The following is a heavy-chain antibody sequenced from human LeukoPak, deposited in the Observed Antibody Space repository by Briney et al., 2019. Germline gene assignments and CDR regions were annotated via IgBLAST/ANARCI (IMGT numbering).Heavy chain of an antibody. V-gene: IGHV4-4*02. Sequence: PSGTLSLTCTVSGDSINSLDLWSWVRQPPGKGLEWIGEMYLSGTTHSNPSVKSRVTISIDKSKNQFFLNLSSVTAADTAVYYCAGLVGRYSSGLYYYYFDYWGQGTLVTISS. CDR3: AGLVGRYSSGLYYYYFDY. D-gene: IGHD3-22*01. CDR2: MYLSGTT. CDR1: GDSINSLDL. J-gene: IGHJ4*02.